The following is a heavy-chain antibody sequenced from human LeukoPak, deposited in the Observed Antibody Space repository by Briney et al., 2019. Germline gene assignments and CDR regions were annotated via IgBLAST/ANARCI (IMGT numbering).Heavy chain of an antibody. CDR3: ARVPYIVATIDAFDI. D-gene: IGHD5-12*01. Sequence: SETLSPTCTVSGGSISSYYWSWIRQPPGKGLEWIGYIYYSGSTNYNPSLKSRVTISVDTSKNQFSLKLSSVTAADTAVYYCARVPYIVATIDAFDIWGQGTMVTVSS. CDR1: GGSISSYY. CDR2: IYYSGST. V-gene: IGHV4-59*01. J-gene: IGHJ3*02.